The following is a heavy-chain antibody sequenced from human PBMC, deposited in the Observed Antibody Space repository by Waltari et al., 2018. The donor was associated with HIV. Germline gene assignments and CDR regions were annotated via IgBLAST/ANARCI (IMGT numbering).Heavy chain of an antibody. J-gene: IGHJ5*01. CDR1: GDSITSGSYY. V-gene: IGHV4-39*01. Sequence: QLHLQESGPGLVKPSETLSLTCTVSGDSITSGSYYWGWIRQSPGKGLEWIGTIYYTGNTSYHPSLESQVTISVDTSKSLFSLKLSSVTAADTAVYYCARRHSSSWFDSWGQGTLVTVSS. CDR3: ARRHSSSWFDS. D-gene: IGHD6-13*01. CDR2: IYYTGNT.